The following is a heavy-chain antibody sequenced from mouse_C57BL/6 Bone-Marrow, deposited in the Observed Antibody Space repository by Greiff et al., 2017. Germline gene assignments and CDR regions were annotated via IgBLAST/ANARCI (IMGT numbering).Heavy chain of an antibody. CDR2: INPSSGYT. CDR3: ARGGTPMDY. Sequence: VQLQQSGAELAKPGASVKLSCKASGYTFTSYWMHWVKQRPGQGLEWIGYINPSSGYTKYNQKFKDKATLTADKYSSTAYMQLSSLTYEDSAVYYCARGGTPMDYWGQGTSVTVSS. D-gene: IGHD3-3*01. CDR1: GYTFTSYW. V-gene: IGHV1-7*01. J-gene: IGHJ4*01.